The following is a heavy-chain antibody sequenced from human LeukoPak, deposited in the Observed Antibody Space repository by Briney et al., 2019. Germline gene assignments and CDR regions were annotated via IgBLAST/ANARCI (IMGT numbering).Heavy chain of an antibody. D-gene: IGHD3-10*01. CDR1: GYSISSGYF. Sequence: PSETLSLTCTVSGYSISSGYFWGWMRQPPGKGLEWIGYIYYSGSTNYNPSLKSRVTISVDTSKNQFSLKLSSVTAADTAVYYCARETRTTMVRGVPPDYWGQGTLVTVSS. J-gene: IGHJ4*02. V-gene: IGHV4-38-2*02. CDR2: IYYSGST. CDR3: ARETRTTMVRGVPPDY.